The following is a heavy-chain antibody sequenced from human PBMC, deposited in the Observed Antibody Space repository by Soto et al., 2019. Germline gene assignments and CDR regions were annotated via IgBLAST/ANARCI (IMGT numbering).Heavy chain of an antibody. J-gene: IGHJ4*02. CDR2: INHSGST. D-gene: IGHD3-3*01. V-gene: IGHV4-34*01. CDR1: GGSFSGYY. CDR3: ARSSGIAIFGVYGAPYFDY. Sequence: QVQLQQWGAGLLKPSETLSLTCAVYGGSFSGYYWSWIRQPPGKGLEWIGEINHSGSTNYNPSLKSRVTISVDTSNNQFARKLSSVAAAHAAVYYCARSSGIAIFGVYGAPYFDYWGQGTLVTVSS.